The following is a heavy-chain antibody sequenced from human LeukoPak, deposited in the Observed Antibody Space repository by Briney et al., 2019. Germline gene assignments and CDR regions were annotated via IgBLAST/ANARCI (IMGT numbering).Heavy chain of an antibody. CDR1: GFTFSSYE. CDR2: ISSSGSTI. Sequence: GGSLRLSCAASGFTFSSYEMHWVRQAPGKGLEWVSYISSSGSTIYYADSVKGRFTISRDNAKNSLYLQMNSLRAEDTAVYYCAKESGGNVPFDYWGQGTLVTVSS. V-gene: IGHV3-48*03. CDR3: AKESGGNVPFDY. D-gene: IGHD4-23*01. J-gene: IGHJ4*02.